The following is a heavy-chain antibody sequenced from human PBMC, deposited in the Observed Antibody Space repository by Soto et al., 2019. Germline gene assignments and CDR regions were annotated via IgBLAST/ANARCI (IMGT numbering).Heavy chain of an antibody. V-gene: IGHV4-59*08. CDR3: AATYYDILTGYYIPYFDY. Sequence: SETLCLTCTVSGGSISSYYWRCIRQPPGKGLEWIGYIYYSGSTNYNPSLKSRVTISVDTSKNQFSLKLSSVTAADTAVYYCAATYYDILTGYYIPYFDYWGQGTLVTVPS. D-gene: IGHD3-9*01. J-gene: IGHJ4*02. CDR1: GGSISSYY. CDR2: IYYSGST.